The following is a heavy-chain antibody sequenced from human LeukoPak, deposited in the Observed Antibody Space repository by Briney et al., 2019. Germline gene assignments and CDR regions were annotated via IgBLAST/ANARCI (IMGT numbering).Heavy chain of an antibody. Sequence: PSETLSLTCTVSGGSISSYYWSWIRQPPGKGLEWIGYIYYSGSTNYNPSLKSRVTISVDPSKNQFSLKLSSVTAADTAVYYCAREQQLAYYYYYMDAWGKGTTVTVSS. J-gene: IGHJ6*03. CDR3: AREQQLAYYYYYMDA. V-gene: IGHV4-59*01. D-gene: IGHD6-13*01. CDR2: IYYSGST. CDR1: GGSISSYY.